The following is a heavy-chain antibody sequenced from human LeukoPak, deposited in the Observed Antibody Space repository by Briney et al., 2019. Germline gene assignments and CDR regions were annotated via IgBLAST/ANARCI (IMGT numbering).Heavy chain of an antibody. CDR1: GFTFGSFA. CDR2: IFGSGGSP. D-gene: IGHD5-18*01. V-gene: IGHV3-23*01. CDR3: GKTTAGYSSGQKPAWPVDY. J-gene: IGHJ4*02. Sequence: PGGSLSLSCEASGFTFGSFAMYWVRQAPGKGLEWIAGIFGSGGSPHYADSVKGRFTISRDNSKNTVYLQINSLRAEDTAVYYCGKTTAGYSSGQKPAWPVDYWGQGTLVTVSS.